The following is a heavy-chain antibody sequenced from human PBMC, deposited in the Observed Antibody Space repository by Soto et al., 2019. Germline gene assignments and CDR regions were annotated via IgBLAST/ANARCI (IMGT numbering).Heavy chain of an antibody. CDR3: TVCLEGGCY. D-gene: IGHD3-16*01. J-gene: IGHJ4*02. V-gene: IGHV3-72*01. CDR1: GFTFNDHY. Sequence: HLVASGGGLVQPGGSLRLSCAASGFTFNDHYMDWVRQAPGKGLEWVARSKNRGQGFTIEYAASLKGRFTSSRDDYADELYLQMDSLEADDTAVYYCTVCLEGGCYWGRGILVTVSS. CDR2: SKNRGQGFTI.